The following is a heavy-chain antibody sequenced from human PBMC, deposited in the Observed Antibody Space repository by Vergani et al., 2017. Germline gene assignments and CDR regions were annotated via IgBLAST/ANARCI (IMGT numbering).Heavy chain of an antibody. J-gene: IGHJ5*02. Sequence: QVWLQESGPGLVKPSETLSLTCSVSGVSMSGYYWSWIRQPPGKELEWIGYMYHSGSTNYNPSLETRVTISGDTSKNQFSLKLNSVTAADTAVYYCGRVADFYGLGSRLLDLWGQGILVTVSS. CDR2: MYHSGST. V-gene: IGHV4-59*01. CDR3: GRVADFYGLGSRLLDL. D-gene: IGHD3-10*01. CDR1: GVSMSGYY.